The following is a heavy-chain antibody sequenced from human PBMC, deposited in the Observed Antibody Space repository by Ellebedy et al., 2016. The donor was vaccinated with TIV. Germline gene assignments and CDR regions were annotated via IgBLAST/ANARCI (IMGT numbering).Heavy chain of an antibody. J-gene: IGHJ3*02. CDR1: GFTFSSYS. Sequence: PGGSLRLSCAASGFTFSSYSMNWVRQAPGKGLEWVSSISSRSSYIYYADSVKGRFTVSRDNAKNSLYLQLNSLRGEDTAVYFCATGGYCTETACYGDGTFDIWGQGTMVTVSS. CDR2: ISSRSSYI. D-gene: IGHD2-8*02. V-gene: IGHV3-21*01. CDR3: ATGGYCTETACYGDGTFDI.